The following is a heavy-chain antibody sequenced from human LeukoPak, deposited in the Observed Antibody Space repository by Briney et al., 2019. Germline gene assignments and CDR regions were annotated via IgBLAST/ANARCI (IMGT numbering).Heavy chain of an antibody. D-gene: IGHD3-22*01. CDR1: GYTFTSYG. J-gene: IGHJ4*02. V-gene: IGHV1-2*02. Sequence: GASVKVSCKASGYTFTSYGISWVRQAPGQGLEWMGWINPNSGGTNYAQKFQGRVTMARDTSISTAYMELSRLRSDDTAVYYCARGRVTKNSSGYFFALYAYWGQGTLVTVSS. CDR3: ARGRVTKNSSGYFFALYAY. CDR2: INPNSGGT.